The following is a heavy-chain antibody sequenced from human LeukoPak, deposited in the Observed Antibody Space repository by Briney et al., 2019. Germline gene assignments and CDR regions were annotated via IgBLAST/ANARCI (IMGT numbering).Heavy chain of an antibody. CDR2: ISAYNGNT. CDR3: ARDVRYYDSSGYVQNYYFDY. D-gene: IGHD3-22*01. CDR1: GYTFTSYG. J-gene: IGHJ4*02. Sequence: GASVKVSCKASGYTFTSYGISWVRQAPRQGLEWMGWISAYNGNTNYAQKLQGRVTMTTDTSTSTAYMELRSLRSDDTAVYYCARDVRYYDSSGYVQNYYFDYWGQGTLVTVSS. V-gene: IGHV1-18*01.